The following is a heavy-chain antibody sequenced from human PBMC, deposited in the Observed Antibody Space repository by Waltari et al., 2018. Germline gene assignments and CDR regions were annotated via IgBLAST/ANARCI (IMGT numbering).Heavy chain of an antibody. CDR2: INHAGNI. J-gene: IGHJ3*01. V-gene: IGHV4-34*01. D-gene: IGHD5-12*01. CDR3: ARISGLDYATPM. CDR1: GGSFRSYY. Sequence: QVQLQQWGAGLLKPSETLSLTCGVRGGSFRSYYWSWLRQSPGKGLEWIGEINHAGNIHYNPSFKSRVTMSIDTARNQFSLEVKSVIAADTAVYFCARISGLDYATPMWGLGTVVTVSS.